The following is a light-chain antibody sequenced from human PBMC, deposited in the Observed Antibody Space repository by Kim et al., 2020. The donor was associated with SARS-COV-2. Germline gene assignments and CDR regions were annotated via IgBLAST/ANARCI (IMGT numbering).Light chain of an antibody. Sequence: GQSVTISCTGTSSDVGGYSYVSWYQHHPGKAPKLMIYEVSKRPSGVPDRFSGSKSGNTASLTVSGLQAEDEADYYCSSYAGSNNYVFGTGTKVTVL. J-gene: IGLJ1*01. CDR1: SSDVGGYSY. CDR3: SSYAGSNNYV. V-gene: IGLV2-8*01. CDR2: EVS.